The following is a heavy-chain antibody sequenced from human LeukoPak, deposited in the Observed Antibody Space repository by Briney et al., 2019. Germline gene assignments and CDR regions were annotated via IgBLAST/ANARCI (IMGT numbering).Heavy chain of an antibody. CDR1: GYTFTGYY. J-gene: IGHJ4*02. D-gene: IGHD1-26*01. CDR2: INPNSGGT. CDR3: ARGCEWELPHLPFDY. V-gene: IGHV1-2*02. Sequence: ASVKVSCKASGYTFTGYYMHWVRQAPGQGLEWMGWINPNSGGTNYAQKFQGRVTMTRDTSISTAYMELSRLRSDDTAVYYCARGCEWELPHLPFDYWGQGTLVTVSS.